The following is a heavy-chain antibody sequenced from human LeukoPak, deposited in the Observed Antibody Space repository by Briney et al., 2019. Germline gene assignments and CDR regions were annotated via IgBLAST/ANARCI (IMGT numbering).Heavy chain of an antibody. CDR3: ARDVLGATPYYYYYYMDV. J-gene: IGHJ6*03. CDR2: IYYSGST. D-gene: IGHD1-26*01. CDR1: GGSISSYY. Sequence: SETLSLTCTVSGGSISSYYWSWIRQPPGKGLEWIGYIYYSGSTNYNPSLKSRVTISVDTSKHQFSLKLSSVTAADTAVYYCARDVLGATPYYYYYYMDVWGKGTTVTISS. V-gene: IGHV4-59*01.